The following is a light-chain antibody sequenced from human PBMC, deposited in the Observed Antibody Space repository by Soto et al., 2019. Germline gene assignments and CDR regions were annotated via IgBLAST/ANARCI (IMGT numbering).Light chain of an antibody. CDR2: EVS. CDR3: SSYTSSSTLEGV. Sequence: QSALTQPASVSGSPGQSITISCTGTSSDVGGYNYVSWYQQHPGKAPKLMIYEVSNRPSGVSNRFPGSKSGNTASLTISGLQAEDEADYYCSSYTSSSTLEGVFGGGTKLTVL. V-gene: IGLV2-14*01. CDR1: SSDVGGYNY. J-gene: IGLJ2*01.